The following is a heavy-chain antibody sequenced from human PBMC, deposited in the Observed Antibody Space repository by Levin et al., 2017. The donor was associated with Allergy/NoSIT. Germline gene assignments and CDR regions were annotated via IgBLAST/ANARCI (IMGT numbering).Heavy chain of an antibody. Sequence: ETLSLTCEASGFSFSRDWMTWVRQAPGKGLEWVANIKEDGSDTYYVDSVRGRFTISRDNAKNSMYLQMNSLRVEDTAVYFCARDVGVSWGQGTLVTVSS. D-gene: IGHD2-8*01. CDR2: IKEDGSDT. J-gene: IGHJ5*02. V-gene: IGHV3-7*01. CDR1: GFSFSRDW. CDR3: ARDVGVS.